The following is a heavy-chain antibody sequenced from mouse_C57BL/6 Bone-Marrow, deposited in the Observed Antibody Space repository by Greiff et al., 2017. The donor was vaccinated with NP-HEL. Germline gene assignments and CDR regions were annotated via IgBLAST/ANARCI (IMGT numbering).Heavy chain of an antibody. V-gene: IGHV15-2*01. CDR3: ARIYYYGSSYVGWYFDV. D-gene: IGHD1-1*01. CDR2: ILPSIGRT. Sequence: QVQLQQSGSELRSPGSSVKLSCKDFDSEVFPIAYMSWVRQKPGHGFEWIGGILPSIGRTIYGEKFEDKATLDADTLSNTAYLELNSLTSEDSAIYYCARIYYYGSSYVGWYFDVWGTGTTVTVSS. CDR1: DSEVFPIAY. J-gene: IGHJ1*03.